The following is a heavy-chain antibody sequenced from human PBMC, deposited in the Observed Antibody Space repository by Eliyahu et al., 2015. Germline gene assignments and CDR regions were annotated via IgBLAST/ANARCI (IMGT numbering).Heavy chain of an antibody. CDR2: FHNTLGP. J-gene: IGHJ4*02. Sequence: QVQLQETGPGLVKPSQTLSLICNVSGDSISSVTSYWSWIRQPAGKGLEWIGRFHNTLGPLHNPPPPSPVTISVDTSKNQFSLKVNSVTAADSAVYYCAGGTSGPTSRLRNWGQGTRVTVSS. CDR1: GDSISSVTSY. CDR3: AGGTSGPTSRLRN. V-gene: IGHV4-61*02. D-gene: IGHD1/OR15-1a*01.